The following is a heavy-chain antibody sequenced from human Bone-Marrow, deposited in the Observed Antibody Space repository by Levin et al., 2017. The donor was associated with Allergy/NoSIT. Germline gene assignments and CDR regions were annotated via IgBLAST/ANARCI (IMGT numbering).Heavy chain of an antibody. D-gene: IGHD3-16*02. J-gene: IGHJ3*02. CDR2: INIHTGNP. V-gene: IGHV7-4-1*02. CDR3: ARELPYFSASGSSRPPLDAFDI. CDR1: GYSFTHYA. Sequence: PAASVKVSCKASGYSFTHYAINWVRQAPGQGLEWMGWINIHTGNPTYVQAFTGRFVFSFDTSVSTAYLQISSLKAEDTAVYYCARELPYFSASGSSRPPLDAFDIWGQGTRVTVSS.